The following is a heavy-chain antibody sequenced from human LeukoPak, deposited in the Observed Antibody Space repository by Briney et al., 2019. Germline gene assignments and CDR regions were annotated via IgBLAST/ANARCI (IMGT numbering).Heavy chain of an antibody. CDR2: INTNTGNP. CDR3: AREGPGYYFDY. Sequence: GASVKVSCKASGYTFISYAMNWVRQAPGQGLEWMGWINTNTGNPTFAQGFTGRFVFSLDTSVSTAYLQISSLKAEDTAVYYCAREGPGYYFDYWGQGTLVTVSS. J-gene: IGHJ4*02. D-gene: IGHD1-14*01. CDR1: GYTFISYA. V-gene: IGHV7-4-1*02.